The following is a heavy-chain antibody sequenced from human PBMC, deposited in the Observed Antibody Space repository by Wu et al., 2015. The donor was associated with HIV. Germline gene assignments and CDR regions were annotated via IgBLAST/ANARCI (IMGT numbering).Heavy chain of an antibody. CDR2: INPNSGGT. J-gene: IGHJ4*02. D-gene: IGHD2-15*01. CDR1: GYTFTGYY. V-gene: IGHV1-2*02. CDR3: ARDLDVSYSTKFDY. Sequence: QVQLVQSGAEVKKPGASVKVSCKASGYTFTGYYMHWVRQAPGQGLEWMGWINPNSGGTNYAQKFQGRVTMTRDTSISTAYMELSSLRSEDTAVYYCARDLDVSYSTKFDYWGQGTLVTVSS.